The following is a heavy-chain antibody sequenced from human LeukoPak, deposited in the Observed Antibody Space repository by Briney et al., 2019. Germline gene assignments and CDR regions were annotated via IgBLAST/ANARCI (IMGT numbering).Heavy chain of an antibody. CDR2: IYYSGST. V-gene: IGHV4-59*12. CDR1: GGSISSYY. J-gene: IGHJ6*02. Sequence: SETLSLTCTVSGGSISSYYWSWIRQPPGKGLEWIGYIYYSGSTNYNPSLKSRVTISVDTSKNQFSLKLSSVTAADTAVYYCARGNIVVVPAAIQNYYGMDVWGQGTTVTVFS. D-gene: IGHD2-2*02. CDR3: ARGNIVVVPAAIQNYYGMDV.